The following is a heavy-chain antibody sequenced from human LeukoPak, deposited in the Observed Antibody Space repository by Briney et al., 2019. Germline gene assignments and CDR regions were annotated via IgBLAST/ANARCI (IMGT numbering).Heavy chain of an antibody. CDR3: ARDRRSGSWYPSLGY. CDR2: IKSDGSST. Sequence: GGSLRLSCAASGFTFSSYSMNWVRQAPGKGLEWVSRIKSDGSSTNYAASVKGRFTISRDNAKNTLYLQMNSLRAADTAVYYCARDRRSGSWYPSLGYWGQGTLVTVSS. V-gene: IGHV3-74*01. D-gene: IGHD6-13*01. CDR1: GFTFSSYS. J-gene: IGHJ4*02.